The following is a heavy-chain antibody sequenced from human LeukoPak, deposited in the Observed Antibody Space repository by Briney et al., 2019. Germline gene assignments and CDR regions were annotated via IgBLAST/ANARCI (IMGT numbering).Heavy chain of an antibody. D-gene: IGHD3-10*01. CDR2: FSSKSYGGTT. CDR3: SRGYYYGSGTPVWFDP. V-gene: IGHV3-49*04. CDR1: GFTLGDYV. Sequence: PGGSLRLSCTPSGFTLGDYVMNCVREAPGRGLECVGFFSSKSYGGTTEYAASVKGRFTISRDDSKSIAYMQINILKTEDTAVYYCSRGYYYGSGTPVWFDPWGQGTLGTASS. J-gene: IGHJ5*02.